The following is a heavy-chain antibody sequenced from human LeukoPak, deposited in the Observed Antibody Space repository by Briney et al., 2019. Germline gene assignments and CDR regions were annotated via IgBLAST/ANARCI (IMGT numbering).Heavy chain of an antibody. CDR1: GDTLTELS. V-gene: IGHV1-24*01. CDR3: ATSRDNYDILTGYRFDY. Sequence: ASVKVSCKVAGDTLTELSMHLVRQAPGKGLEWMGGFDPEDGETIYAQKFQGRVTMTEDTSTDTAYMELSSLRSEDTAVYYCATSRDNYDILTGYRFDYWGQGTLVTVSS. CDR2: FDPEDGET. J-gene: IGHJ4*02. D-gene: IGHD3-9*01.